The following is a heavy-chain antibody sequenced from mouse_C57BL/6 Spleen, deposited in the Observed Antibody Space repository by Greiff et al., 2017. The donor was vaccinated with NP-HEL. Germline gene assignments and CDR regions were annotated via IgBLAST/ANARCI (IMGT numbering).Heavy chain of an antibody. V-gene: IGHV2-6-1*01. CDR2: IWSDGST. Sequence: QVQLQESGPGLVAPSQSLSITCTVSGFSLTSYGVHWVRQPPGKGLEWLGVIWSDGSTTYNSALKSRLSISKDNSKSQVILKMNSLQTDDKAMYYCARHRRDYAMDYWGQGTSVTVSS. J-gene: IGHJ4*01. CDR3: ARHRRDYAMDY. CDR1: GFSLTSYG.